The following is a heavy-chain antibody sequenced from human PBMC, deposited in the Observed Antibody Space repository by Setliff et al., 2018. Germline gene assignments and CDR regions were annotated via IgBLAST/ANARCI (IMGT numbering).Heavy chain of an antibody. J-gene: IGHJ4*02. D-gene: IGHD6-19*01. CDR2: IWNDGSSK. CDR1: GFTFSSYW. V-gene: IGHV3-33*06. Sequence: GGSLRLSCAASGFTFSSYWMSWVRQAPGKGLEWVALIWNDGSSKFYGDSVKGRFTISRDNSKNTLYLQMNNLRAEDTAVYYCAKELAVAGSCIDYWGQGTLVTVSS. CDR3: AKELAVAGSCIDY.